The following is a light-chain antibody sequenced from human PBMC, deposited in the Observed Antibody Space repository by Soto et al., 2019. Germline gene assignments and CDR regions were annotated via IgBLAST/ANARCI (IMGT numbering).Light chain of an antibody. CDR2: DAS. CDR1: QGIASG. J-gene: IGKJ5*01. CDR3: QQFNSL. V-gene: IGKV1-13*02. Sequence: ETVDITCRASQGIASGLAWYEQKPGAPTRLLIYDASILQRGVPSRFSGSGSGTHFILTNSNLQPEDFATYYCQQFNSLVGQGTRLEIK.